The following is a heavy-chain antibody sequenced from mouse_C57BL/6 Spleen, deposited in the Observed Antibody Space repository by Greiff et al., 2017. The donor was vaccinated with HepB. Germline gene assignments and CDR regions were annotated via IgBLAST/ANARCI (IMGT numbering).Heavy chain of an antibody. Sequence: EVKLMESGPELVKPGASVKIPCKASGYTFTDYNMDWVKQSHGKSLEWIGDINPNNGGTIYNQKFKGKATLTVDKSSSTAYMELRSLTSEDTAVYYCARAPYDYDGAWFAYWGQGTLVTVSA. CDR3: ARAPYDYDGAWFAY. CDR2: INPNNGGT. J-gene: IGHJ3*01. D-gene: IGHD2-4*01. CDR1: GYTFTDYN. V-gene: IGHV1-18*01.